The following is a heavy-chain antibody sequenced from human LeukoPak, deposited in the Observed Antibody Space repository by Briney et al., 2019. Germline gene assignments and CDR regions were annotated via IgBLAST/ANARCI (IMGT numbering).Heavy chain of an antibody. V-gene: IGHV3-21*01. Sequence: KPGGSLRLSCAASGFTFSSYSMNWVRQAPGKGLEWVSSISSSSSYTYYADSVKGRFTISRDNAKNSLYLQMNSLRAEDTAVYYCARTIAVWGQGTLVTVSS. CDR1: GFTFSSYS. J-gene: IGHJ4*02. CDR3: ARTIAV. CDR2: ISSSSSYT. D-gene: IGHD6-19*01.